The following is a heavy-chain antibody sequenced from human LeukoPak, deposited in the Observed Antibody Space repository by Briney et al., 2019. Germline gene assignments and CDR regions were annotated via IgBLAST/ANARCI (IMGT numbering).Heavy chain of an antibody. D-gene: IGHD3-9*01. V-gene: IGHV3-11*06. CDR2: ISSSSSYT. J-gene: IGHJ3*02. CDR3: ARVVSDLRYFDWFLDAFDI. Sequence: PGGSLRLSCAASGFTFSDYYMSWIRQAPGKGLEWVSYISSSSSYTNYADSVKGRFTISRNNAKNSLYLQMNSLRAEDTAVYYCARVVSDLRYFDWFLDAFDIWGQGTMVTVSS. CDR1: GFTFSDYY.